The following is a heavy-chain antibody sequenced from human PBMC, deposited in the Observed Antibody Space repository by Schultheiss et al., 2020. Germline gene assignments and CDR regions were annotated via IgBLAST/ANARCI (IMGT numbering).Heavy chain of an antibody. V-gene: IGHV3-30*04. Sequence: GGSLRLSCAASGFTFSGSSMHWVRQAPGKGLEWVAVISYDGSNKYYADSVKGRFTISRDNSKNTLYLQMNSLRAEDTAVYYCAKDLVGATAYWGQGTLVTVSS. CDR2: ISYDGSNK. CDR1: GFTFSGSS. J-gene: IGHJ4*02. D-gene: IGHD1-26*01. CDR3: AKDLVGATAY.